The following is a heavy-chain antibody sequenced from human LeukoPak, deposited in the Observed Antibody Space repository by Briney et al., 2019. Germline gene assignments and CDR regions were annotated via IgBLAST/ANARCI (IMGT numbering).Heavy chain of an antibody. J-gene: IGHJ6*03. CDR1: GFTFSDYY. CDR2: ISSSGSTI. V-gene: IGHV3-11*01. Sequence: PGGSLRLSCAASGFTFSDYYMSWIRQAPGKGLEWVSYISSSGSTIYYADSVKGRFTISRDNAKNSLYLQMNSLRAEDTAVYYCARVGSSGWFRPYYYYYYYMDVWGKGTTVTISS. D-gene: IGHD6-19*01. CDR3: ARVGSSGWFRPYYYYYYYMDV.